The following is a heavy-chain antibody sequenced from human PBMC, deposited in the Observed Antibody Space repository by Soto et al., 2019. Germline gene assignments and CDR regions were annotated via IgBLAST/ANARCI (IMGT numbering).Heavy chain of an antibody. V-gene: IGHV4-34*01. J-gene: IGHJ4*02. CDR2: INHSGST. CDR1: GGSFSGYY. D-gene: IGHD3-10*01. Sequence: SETLSLTCAVYGGSFSGYYWSWIRQPPGKGLEWIGEINHSGSTNYNPSLKSRVTISEDTSKNQFSLKLSSVTAADTAVYYCARGYYYGSGSYYYFVYWGQGTLVTVSS. CDR3: ARGYYYGSGSYYYFVY.